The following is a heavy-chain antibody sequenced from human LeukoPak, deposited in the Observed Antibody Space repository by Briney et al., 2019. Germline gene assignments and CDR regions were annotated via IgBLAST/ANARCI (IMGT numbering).Heavy chain of an antibody. CDR3: ARGPGSSSRLLNY. D-gene: IGHD6-6*01. CDR1: GFTFSSYC. CDR2: ISSSSSYT. Sequence: PGGSLCLSCAASGFTFSSYCMNWVRQAPGKGLEWVSSISSSSSYTYYVDSMKGRFTIFRDNAKKSLYLQMNSLRVEDTAVYYCARGPGSSSRLLNYWGQGTLVTVSS. V-gene: IGHV3-21*01. J-gene: IGHJ4*02.